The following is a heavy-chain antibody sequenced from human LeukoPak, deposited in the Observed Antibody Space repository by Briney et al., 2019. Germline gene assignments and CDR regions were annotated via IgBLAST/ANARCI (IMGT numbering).Heavy chain of an antibody. J-gene: IGHJ6*02. CDR3: ARRRYFDTDYYGMDV. CDR1: GFTFSSYA. CDR2: ISGSGGAGT. Sequence: GGSLRLSCAASGFTFSSYAMSWVRQAPGKGLEWVSTISGSGGAGTYYADSVKGRFTISRDNSKNTLYLQMNSLRAEDTAVYYCARRRYFDTDYYGMDVWGQGTTVTVSS. D-gene: IGHD3-9*01. V-gene: IGHV3-23*01.